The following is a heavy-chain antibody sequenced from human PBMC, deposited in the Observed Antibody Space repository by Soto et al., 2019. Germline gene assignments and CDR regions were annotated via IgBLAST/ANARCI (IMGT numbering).Heavy chain of an antibody. V-gene: IGHV1-69*13. J-gene: IGHJ4*02. CDR1: GGTFSSYA. D-gene: IGHD3-22*01. Sequence: GASVKVSCKASGGTFSSYAISWVRQAPGQGLEWMGGIIPIFGTANYAQKFQGRVTITADESTSTAYMELSSLRSEDTAVYYCARSGGLSDSSGYLFDYWGQGTLVTVSS. CDR3: ARSGGLSDSSGYLFDY. CDR2: IIPIFGTA.